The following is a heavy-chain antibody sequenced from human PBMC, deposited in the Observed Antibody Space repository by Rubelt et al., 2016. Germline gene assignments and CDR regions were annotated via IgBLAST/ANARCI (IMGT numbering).Heavy chain of an antibody. Sequence: EVQLVESGGVVVQPGGSLRLSCAASGFTFDDYPMHWVRQAPGKGLEWVSLISWDGGSKYYADSVKGRFTISRDNSKNSLYLQMNSLRTEDTALYYCAKDINRLTKIGDAFDIWGQGTMVTVSS. D-gene: IGHD3-22*01. CDR3: AKDINRLTKIGDAFDI. J-gene: IGHJ3*02. CDR2: ISWDGGSK. V-gene: IGHV3-43*01. CDR1: GFTFDDYP.